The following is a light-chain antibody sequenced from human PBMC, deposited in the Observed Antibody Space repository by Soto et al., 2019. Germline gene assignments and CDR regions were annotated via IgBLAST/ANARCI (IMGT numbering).Light chain of an antibody. J-gene: IGLJ3*02. CDR3: TSYTSSSTWV. CDR1: SSDVGGYSH. V-gene: IGLV2-14*01. Sequence: QSALTQPASVSGSPGQSITISCTGTSSDVGGYSHVSWFQHHPGKAPKLMIYEVTNRPSGVSNRFSGSKSGNTASLTISGLQAEDEADYYCTSYTSSSTWVFGGGTKLTVL. CDR2: EVT.